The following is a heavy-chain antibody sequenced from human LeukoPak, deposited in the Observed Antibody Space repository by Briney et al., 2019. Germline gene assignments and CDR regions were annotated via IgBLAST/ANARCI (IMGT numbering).Heavy chain of an antibody. Sequence: SETLSLTCTVSVVSTSSGSDYTGWSRQPAGKGLEWIESIYYSGRPYYNPSLKSPVTISVDTPKNQFSLKLSSVPAADTAVYYCASPASWGQGTLVTVSS. CDR3: ASPAS. CDR2: IYYSGRP. V-gene: IGHV4-39*01. J-gene: IGHJ4*02. CDR1: VVSTSSGSDY.